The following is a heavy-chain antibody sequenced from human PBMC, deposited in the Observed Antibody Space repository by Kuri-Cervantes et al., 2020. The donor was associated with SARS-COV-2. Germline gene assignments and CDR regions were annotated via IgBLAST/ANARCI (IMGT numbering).Heavy chain of an antibody. CDR1: GGTFSSYA. J-gene: IGHJ1*01. Sequence: SVKVSCKASGGTFSSYAISWVRQAPGRGLEWMGGIIPIFGTANYAQKLQGRVTMTTDTSTSTAYMELRSLRSDDTAVYYCARSGSYGYFQHWGQGTLVTVSS. CDR3: ARSGSYGYFQH. V-gene: IGHV1-69*05. D-gene: IGHD1-26*01. CDR2: IIPIFGTA.